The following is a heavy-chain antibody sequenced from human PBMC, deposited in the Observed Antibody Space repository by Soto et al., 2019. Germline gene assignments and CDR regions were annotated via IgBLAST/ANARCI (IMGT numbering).Heavy chain of an antibody. V-gene: IGHV1-69*08. J-gene: IGHJ4*02. D-gene: IGHD3-3*01. CDR3: VRELVTIFGVVIPASYFDY. CDR1: GGTFSSYT. CDR2: IIPILGIA. Sequence: QVQLVQSGAEVKKPGSSVKVSCKASGGTFSSYTISWVRQAPGQGLEWMGRIIPILGIANYAQKLQSRVTITEDNSTSTAYMELSSLRSEDTAVYYCVRELVTIFGVVIPASYFDYWGQGTLVTVSS.